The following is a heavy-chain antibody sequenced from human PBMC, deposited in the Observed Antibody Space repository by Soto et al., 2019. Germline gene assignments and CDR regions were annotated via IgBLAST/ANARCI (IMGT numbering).Heavy chain of an antibody. CDR1: GGSISSGGYY. J-gene: IGHJ2*01. Sequence: QVQLQESGPGLVKPSQTLSLTCTVSGGSISSGGYYWSWIRQHPGKGLEWIGYIYYSGSTYYNPSPKSRVTLSVDTSKNQFSLQLSSVTAAATAVYYCARASGFGDSGIWYFDLWGRGTLVTVSS. CDR3: ARASGFGDSGIWYFDL. CDR2: IYYSGST. D-gene: IGHD4-17*01. V-gene: IGHV4-31*03.